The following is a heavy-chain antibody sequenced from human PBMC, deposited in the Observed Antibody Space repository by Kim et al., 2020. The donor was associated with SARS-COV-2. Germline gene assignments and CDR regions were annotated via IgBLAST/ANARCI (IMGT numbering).Heavy chain of an antibody. CDR2: IYPDDSDS. CDR3: ARRNPVSGFDY. Sequence: GESLKISCQTSGYTFNTYWIGWVRQMPGKGLEWMGIIYPDDSDSRYSPSFQGRVTMSADKSSTTAYLQWDSLKASDTAIYYCARRNPVSGFDYWGQGTLV. V-gene: IGHV5-51*01. CDR1: GYTFNTYW. D-gene: IGHD6-19*01. J-gene: IGHJ4*02.